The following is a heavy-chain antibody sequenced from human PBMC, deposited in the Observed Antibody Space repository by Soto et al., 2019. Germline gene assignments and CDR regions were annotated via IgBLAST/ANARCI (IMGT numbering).Heavy chain of an antibody. CDR3: ARVPSPFDYYYAMDV. Sequence: SKTLYLTCTVSGDSISSGNKYWSWIRQAPGKGLEWIGYIFSSGTTYYNPSLKSRLTMSLDTSQNQFSLRLASVTDADLAVYYCARVPSPFDYYYAMDVWGQGTTVTVSS. J-gene: IGHJ6*02. CDR1: GDSISSGNKY. D-gene: IGHD3-16*01. V-gene: IGHV4-30-4*01. CDR2: IFSSGTT.